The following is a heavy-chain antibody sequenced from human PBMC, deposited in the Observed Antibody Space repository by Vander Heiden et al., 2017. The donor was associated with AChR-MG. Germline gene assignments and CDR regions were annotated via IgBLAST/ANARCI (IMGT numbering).Heavy chain of an antibody. CDR1: GYSIRSGYY. CDR2: IYHSGST. V-gene: IGHV4-38-2*02. D-gene: IGHD3-16*02. J-gene: IGHJ3*02. Sequence: QVQLQESGPGLVQPSETLSLTCAVSGYSIRSGYYWGWIRQPPGKGLEWIGSIYHSGSTYYNPSLKSRVTISVDTSKNQFSRKLSSVTAADTAVYYCARESIMITFGGVIANDAFDIWGQGTMVTVSS. CDR3: ARESIMITFGGVIANDAFDI.